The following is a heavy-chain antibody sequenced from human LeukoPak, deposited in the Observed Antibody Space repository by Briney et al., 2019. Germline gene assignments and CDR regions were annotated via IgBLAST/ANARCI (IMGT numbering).Heavy chain of an antibody. V-gene: IGHV4-38-2*02. CDR2: IYHSGRT. CDR3: ARGGVGANFDY. CDR1: GYSISSGYY. Sequence: KSSETLSLTCTVSGYSISSGYYWGWIRQPPGKGLEWIGSIYHSGRTFYNPSLKSRVTISVDTSKNQFSLKLSSVTAADTAVYYCARGGVGANFDYWGQGTLVTVSS. D-gene: IGHD1-26*01. J-gene: IGHJ4*02.